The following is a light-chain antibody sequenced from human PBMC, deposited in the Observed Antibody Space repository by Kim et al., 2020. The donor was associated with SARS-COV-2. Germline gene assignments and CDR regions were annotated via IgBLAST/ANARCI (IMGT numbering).Light chain of an antibody. CDR1: SSNIGAGYD. CDR2: SNG. Sequence: QSVLTQPPSVSGAPGQTVTVSCIGSSSNIGAGYDVHWYQHLPTTDPKLLIYSNGNRPSGVPDRFSGSKSGTSASLAITGLQAEDEADYYCQSYDSSLSGYVFGSGTKVTVL. V-gene: IGLV1-40*01. J-gene: IGLJ1*01. CDR3: QSYDSSLSGYV.